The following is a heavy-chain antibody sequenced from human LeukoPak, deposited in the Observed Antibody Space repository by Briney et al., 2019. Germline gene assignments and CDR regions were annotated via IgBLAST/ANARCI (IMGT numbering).Heavy chain of an antibody. Sequence: PGVSLRLSCAASGFTFSSYAMSWVRQAPGKGLEWVSAISGSGGSTYYADSVKGRFTISRDNSKNTLYLQMNSLRAEDTAVYYCAKAIAAAGTFDYWGQGTLVTVSS. CDR1: GFTFSSYA. J-gene: IGHJ4*02. CDR3: AKAIAAAGTFDY. V-gene: IGHV3-23*01. CDR2: ISGSGGST. D-gene: IGHD6-13*01.